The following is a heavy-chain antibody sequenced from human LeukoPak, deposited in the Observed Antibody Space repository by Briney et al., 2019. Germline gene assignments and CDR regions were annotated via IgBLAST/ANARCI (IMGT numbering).Heavy chain of an antibody. J-gene: IGHJ4*02. D-gene: IGHD3-9*01. CDR1: GFTFNAYP. CDR2: ITHNSDST. CDR3: VKDHDWALDF. Sequence: GGSLRLSCAASGFTFNAYPMNRVRQAPGKGLEWISYITHNSDSTYYADSVKGRFTISRDNAKNSLYLQMNSLRAEDTAVYYCVKDHDWALDFWGQGTLVTVSS. V-gene: IGHV3-48*01.